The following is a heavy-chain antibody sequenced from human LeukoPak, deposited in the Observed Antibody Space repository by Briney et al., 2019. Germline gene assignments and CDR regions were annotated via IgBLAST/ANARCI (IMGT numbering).Heavy chain of an antibody. CDR2: ITPIFGTA. V-gene: IGHV1-69*05. CDR1: GGTFSSYA. D-gene: IGHD6-6*01. J-gene: IGHJ5*02. CDR3: ARDAEYSSSLNWFDP. Sequence: ASVKVSCKASGGTFSSYAISWVRQAPGQGLEWMGGITPIFGTANYAQKFQGRVTITTDESTSTAYMELSSLRSEDTAVYYCARDAEYSSSLNWFDPWGQGTLVTVSS.